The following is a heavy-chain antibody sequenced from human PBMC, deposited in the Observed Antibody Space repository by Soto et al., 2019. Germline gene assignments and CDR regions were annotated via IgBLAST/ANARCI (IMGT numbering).Heavy chain of an antibody. CDR2: ISYDGSNK. D-gene: IGHD1-26*01. Sequence: QVQLVESGGGVVQPGRSLRLSCAASGFTFSSYGMHWVRQAPGKGLEWVAVISYDGSNKYYADSVKGRFTISRDNSKNTLYLQINSLRAEDTAVYYCAKDVPSGSYLTTSDYWGQGTLVTVSS. V-gene: IGHV3-30*18. J-gene: IGHJ4*02. CDR1: GFTFSSYG. CDR3: AKDVPSGSYLTTSDY.